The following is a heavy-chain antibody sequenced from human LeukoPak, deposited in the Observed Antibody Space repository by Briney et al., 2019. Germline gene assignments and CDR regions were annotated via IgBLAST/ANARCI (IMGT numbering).Heavy chain of an antibody. J-gene: IGHJ4*02. D-gene: IGHD3-10*01. V-gene: IGHV3-30*01. CDR2: ISSGGTYE. CDR1: GFIVSNYA. Sequence: PGGSLRLSCEASGFIVSNYAMLWVRQAPGKGLEWVSLISSGGTYEYYADSVKGRFTISRDNSKNTLYLQLNSLRAEDTAVYYCARDSTYYYDSGSSGPHYFDNWGQGTLVTVSS. CDR3: ARDSTYYYDSGSSGPHYFDN.